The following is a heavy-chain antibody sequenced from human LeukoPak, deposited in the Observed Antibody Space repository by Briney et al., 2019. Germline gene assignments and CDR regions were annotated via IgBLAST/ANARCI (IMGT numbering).Heavy chain of an antibody. J-gene: IGHJ4*02. Sequence: GGSLRLSCAASRFTFSSYWMSWVREAPGEGLEWGSNIKKDGSKKYYVDSVKARFTISRDNAKNSLYLQMNSLSAEDTAVYYCARDLYSPSDYWGQGTLVTVSS. D-gene: IGHD5-18*01. CDR1: RFTFSSYW. V-gene: IGHV3-7*01. CDR2: IKKDGSKK. CDR3: ARDLYSPSDY.